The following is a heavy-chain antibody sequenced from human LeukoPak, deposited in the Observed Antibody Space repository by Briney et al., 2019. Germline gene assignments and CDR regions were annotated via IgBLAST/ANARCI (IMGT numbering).Heavy chain of an antibody. D-gene: IGHD1-26*01. J-gene: IGHJ4*02. CDR3: IKDRIGTWSFDH. Sequence: HPGGSLRLSCAASGFTFRDYYMSWIRQAPGKGLEYVSSISINGDKTYYAESVKGRFTISRDNSKNTLYLQLSSLRVEDTAVYYCIKDRIGTWSFDHWGQGTLLTVSS. V-gene: IGHV3-64D*06. CDR1: GFTFRDYY. CDR2: ISINGDKT.